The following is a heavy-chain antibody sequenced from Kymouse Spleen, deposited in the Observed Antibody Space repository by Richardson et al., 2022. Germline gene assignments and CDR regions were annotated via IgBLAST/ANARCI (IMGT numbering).Heavy chain of an antibody. CDR3: ARDQGDWNYGENWFDP. CDR1: GFTFSSYS. V-gene: IGHV3-48*02. D-gene: IGHD1-7*01. J-gene: IGHJ5*02. CDR2: ISSSSSTI. Sequence: EVQLVESGGGLVQPGGSLRLSCAASGFTFSSYSMNWVRQAPGKGLEWVSYISSSSSTIYYADSVKGRFTISRDNAKNSLYLQMNSLRDEDTAVYYCARDQGDWNYGENWFDPWGQGTLVTVSS.